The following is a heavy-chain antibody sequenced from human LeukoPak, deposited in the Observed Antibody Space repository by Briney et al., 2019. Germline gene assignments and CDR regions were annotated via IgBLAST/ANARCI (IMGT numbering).Heavy chain of an antibody. CDR2: MTTISTLM. CDR3: TRARVVTVPGTADYYFYMDV. CDR1: EFTFNTYA. J-gene: IGHJ6*03. D-gene: IGHD6-19*01. V-gene: IGHV3-21*01. Sequence: GGSLRLSCAASEFTFNTYAMNWVRQAPGKGLEWVSSMTTISTLMYYAASVKGRFTVSRDNAKNSLYLQMNSLRAEDTAVYYCTRARVVTVPGTADYYFYMDVWGRGTTVTVSS.